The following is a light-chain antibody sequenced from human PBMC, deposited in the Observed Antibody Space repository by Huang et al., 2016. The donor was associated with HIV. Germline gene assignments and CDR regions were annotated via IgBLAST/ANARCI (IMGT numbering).Light chain of an antibody. V-gene: IGKV3-15*01. Sequence: EIVMTQSPATLSVFPGERATLSCRASQRVSSNLAWYQQKPGQAPRHRIYGASPRATGIPGRLSGSRSGTEFTLTDNSLQSEDFAVYYCQQHNNCRKFGQGTKVEIK. J-gene: IGKJ1*01. CDR2: GAS. CDR3: QQHNNCRK. CDR1: QRVSSN.